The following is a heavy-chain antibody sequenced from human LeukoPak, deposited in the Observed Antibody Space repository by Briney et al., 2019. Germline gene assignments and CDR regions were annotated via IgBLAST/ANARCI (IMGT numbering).Heavy chain of an antibody. Sequence: SETLSLTCAVYGGSFSGYYWSWIRQPPGKGLEWLGEINHSGSTNYNPSLKSRVTISVDTSKNQFSLKLSSVTAADTAVYYCARGRHYYGSGRGPGWFDPWGQGTLVTVSS. J-gene: IGHJ5*02. V-gene: IGHV4-34*01. CDR3: ARGRHYYGSGRGPGWFDP. CDR2: INHSGST. D-gene: IGHD3-10*01. CDR1: GGSFSGYY.